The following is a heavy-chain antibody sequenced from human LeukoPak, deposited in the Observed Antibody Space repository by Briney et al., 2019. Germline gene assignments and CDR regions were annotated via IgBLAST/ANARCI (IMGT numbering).Heavy chain of an antibody. CDR1: GFTFRNYV. Sequence: GGSLRLSCAASGFTFRNYVIHWVRQAPGKGLKWVAVTSSDLNVKLYADSVKGRFTTSRDNSRSTLYLQMNSLRPEDTAIYYCAREGYYGSGSPPSLYFDYWGQGTLVTVSS. CDR3: AREGYYGSGSPPSLYFDY. V-gene: IGHV3-30-3*01. J-gene: IGHJ4*02. CDR2: TSSDLNVK. D-gene: IGHD3-10*01.